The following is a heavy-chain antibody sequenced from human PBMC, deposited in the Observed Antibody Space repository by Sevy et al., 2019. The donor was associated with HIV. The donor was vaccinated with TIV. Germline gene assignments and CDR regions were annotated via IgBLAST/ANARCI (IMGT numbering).Heavy chain of an antibody. Sequence: SETRSLTCTVSGGSISSFYWNWIRQSPGKGLEWIGYISYSGSTNYNPSLMSRVTISVDTSKNQFSLKLSSVTAADTAVYYCARGIFSYGYLSEFDYWGQGNLVTVSS. D-gene: IGHD5-18*01. V-gene: IGHV4-59*01. CDR3: ARGIFSYGYLSEFDY. CDR1: GGSISSFY. J-gene: IGHJ4*02. CDR2: ISYSGST.